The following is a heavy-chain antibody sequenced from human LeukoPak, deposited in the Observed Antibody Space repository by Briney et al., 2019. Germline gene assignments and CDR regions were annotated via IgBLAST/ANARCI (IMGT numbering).Heavy chain of an antibody. J-gene: IGHJ4*02. V-gene: IGHV4-31*03. CDR1: GGSISSGGYY. D-gene: IGHD5-18*01. Sequence: PSQTLSLTCTVSGGSISSGGYYWSWIRQHPGKGLEWIGYIYYSGSTYYNPSLKSRVTISVDTSKNQFSLKLSSGTAADTAVYYCARAAPGYSYVPFFDYWGQGTLVTVSS. CDR2: IYYSGST. CDR3: ARAAPGYSYVPFFDY.